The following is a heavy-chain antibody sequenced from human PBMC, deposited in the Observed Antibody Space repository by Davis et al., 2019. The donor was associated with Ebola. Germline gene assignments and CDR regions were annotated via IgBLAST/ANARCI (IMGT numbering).Heavy chain of an antibody. D-gene: IGHD6-19*01. CDR3: ARDGIAVAGLPFDY. CDR1: GGSFSGYY. CDR2: INHSGST. Sequence: SETLSLTCAVYGGSFSGYYWSWIRQPPGKGLEWIGEINHSGSTNYNPSLKSRVTISVDTSKNQFSLKLSSVTAADTAVYYCARDGIAVAGLPFDYWGQGTLVTVSS. J-gene: IGHJ4*02. V-gene: IGHV4-34*01.